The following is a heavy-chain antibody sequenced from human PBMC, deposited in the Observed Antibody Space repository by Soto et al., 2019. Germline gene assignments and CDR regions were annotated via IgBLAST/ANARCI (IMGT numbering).Heavy chain of an antibody. D-gene: IGHD3-3*01. Sequence: SETLSLTYTVSRGTISSGGYYWSWIRQHPGKGLEWIGYAYHSGSTYYNPSLKSRVTIYVDTSKNQFSLTLSSVTAADTAVYFCAREKWIFGVLVHQYCFDYWGQGTLVTVSS. J-gene: IGHJ4*02. CDR1: RGTISSGGYY. CDR3: AREKWIFGVLVHQYCFDY. CDR2: AYHSGST. V-gene: IGHV4-31*03.